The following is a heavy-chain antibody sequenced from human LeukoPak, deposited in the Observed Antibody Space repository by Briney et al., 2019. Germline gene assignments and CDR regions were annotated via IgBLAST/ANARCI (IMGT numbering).Heavy chain of an antibody. J-gene: IGHJ3*02. D-gene: IGHD4-17*01. CDR1: GFTFSSYA. CDR3: ARDPNGDYIGAFEI. CDR2: ISYDGSNK. V-gene: IGHV3-30-3*01. Sequence: GGSLRLSCAASGFTFSSYAMHWVRQAPGKGLEWVAVISYDGSNKYYADSVKGRFTISRDNSKNTLYLQMNRLRADDTAVYYCARDPNGDYIGAFEILGQGTMVTVSS.